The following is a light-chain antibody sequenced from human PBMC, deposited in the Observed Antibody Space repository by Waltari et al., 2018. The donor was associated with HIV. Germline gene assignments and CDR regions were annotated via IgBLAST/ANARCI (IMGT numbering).Light chain of an antibody. Sequence: VLTQSPGTLSLSPGERGTLSCRASHIVGGNSLAWYQQKPGQAPRLLIYGASSRATGIPDRFSGSGSGTDFTLTISRLEPEDFAVYYCQQYGSSPLFTFGPGTKVDIK. V-gene: IGKV3-20*01. CDR1: HIVGGNS. J-gene: IGKJ3*01. CDR3: QQYGSSPLFT. CDR2: GAS.